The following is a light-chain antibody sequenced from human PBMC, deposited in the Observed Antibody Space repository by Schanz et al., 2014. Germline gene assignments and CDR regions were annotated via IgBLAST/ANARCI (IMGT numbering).Light chain of an antibody. CDR2: GTS. V-gene: IGKV3-20*01. Sequence: DIVLTQSPGTLSLSPGDGGTLSCRASQSIGSPFLAWYQQKPGQAPRLLIHGTSRRAAGIPERFSGSGSGTDFTLTISRLEPEDFAVYYCQQYGWAPDTFGQGTKLEIK. J-gene: IGKJ2*01. CDR3: QQYGWAPDT. CDR1: QSIGSPF.